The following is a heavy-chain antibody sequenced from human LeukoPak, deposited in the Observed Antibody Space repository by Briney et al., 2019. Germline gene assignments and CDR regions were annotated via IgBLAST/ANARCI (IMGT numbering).Heavy chain of an antibody. CDR1: GGSISSSSYY. D-gene: IGHD2-8*01. V-gene: IGHV4-39*01. Sequence: SETLSLTCTVSGGSISSSSYYWGWIRQPPGKGLEGIGSIYYSGSTYYNPSLKSRVTISLDTSKNQFSLKLSSVTAADTAVYYCARYCTNGVCSHFDYWGQGTLVTVSS. J-gene: IGHJ4*02. CDR3: ARYCTNGVCSHFDY. CDR2: IYYSGST.